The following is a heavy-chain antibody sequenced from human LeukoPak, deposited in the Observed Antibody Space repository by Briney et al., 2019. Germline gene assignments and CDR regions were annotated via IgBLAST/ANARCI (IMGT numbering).Heavy chain of an antibody. CDR1: CDSISNYY. V-gene: IGHV4-4*07. Sequence: KTSETLSLTCAVCCDSISNYYWSWIRQPAGKGLEWIGRIYTSGSTDYDPSLKSRVSMSVDTSKNQFSLKVNSVTAADTAVYYCARGPPPDLDYWGQGTLVTVSS. CDR3: ARGPPPDLDY. CDR2: IYTSGST. J-gene: IGHJ4*02.